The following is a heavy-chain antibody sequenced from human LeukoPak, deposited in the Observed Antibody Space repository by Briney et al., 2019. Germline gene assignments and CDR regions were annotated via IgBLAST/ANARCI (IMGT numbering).Heavy chain of an antibody. Sequence: SETLSLTCTASGGSISSYYWSWIRQPPGKGLEWIGYIYYSGSTNYNPSLKSRVTISVDTSKNQFSLKLSSVTAADTAVYYCARMERGYSYGPLFDYWGQGTLVTVSS. CDR2: IYYSGST. CDR3: ARMERGYSYGPLFDY. V-gene: IGHV4-59*01. J-gene: IGHJ4*02. D-gene: IGHD5-18*01. CDR1: GGSISSYY.